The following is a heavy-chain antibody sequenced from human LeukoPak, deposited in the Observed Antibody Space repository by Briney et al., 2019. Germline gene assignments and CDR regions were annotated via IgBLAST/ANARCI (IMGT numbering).Heavy chain of an antibody. D-gene: IGHD5-24*01. Sequence: GGSLRLSCAASGFTFSKYYMSWFRQAPGKGLEWVSYISGSGTTIYYADSVKGRFTVSRDSANDSLYLQMNSLRDEDTAVYFCAKEMATIKAFDYWGQGTLVTVSS. CDR1: GFTFSKYY. J-gene: IGHJ4*02. CDR3: AKEMATIKAFDY. V-gene: IGHV3-11*01. CDR2: ISGSGTTI.